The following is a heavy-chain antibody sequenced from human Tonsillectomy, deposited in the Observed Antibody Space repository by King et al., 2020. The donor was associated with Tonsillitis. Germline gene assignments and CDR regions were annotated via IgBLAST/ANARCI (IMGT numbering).Heavy chain of an antibody. CDR2: IYYSGST. CDR3: ARDQNYYDSSGYYRGGFDY. D-gene: IGHD3-22*01. J-gene: IGHJ4*02. Sequence: QLQESGPGLVKPSETLSLTCTVSGGSISSYYWIWIGQPPGQGLEWIGYIYYSGSTNYNPSLKSRVTISVDTSKNQFSLKLSSVTAADTAVYYCARDQNYYDSSGYYRGGFDYWGQGTLVTVSS. CDR1: GGSISSYY. V-gene: IGHV4-59*01.